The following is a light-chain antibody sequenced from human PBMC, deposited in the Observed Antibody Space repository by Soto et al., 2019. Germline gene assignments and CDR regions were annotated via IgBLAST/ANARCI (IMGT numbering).Light chain of an antibody. CDR3: QQRGDWPYT. J-gene: IGKJ2*01. CDR1: HSVGNN. Sequence: EIVLTQSPATLSLSPGERATLSCRASHSVGNNLGWYQQRPGQAPRLLIYDASNRATGIPARFSGSGSGTDFTLTISSLEPEDFAVYYCQQRGDWPYTFGQGTKLEIK. V-gene: IGKV3-11*01. CDR2: DAS.